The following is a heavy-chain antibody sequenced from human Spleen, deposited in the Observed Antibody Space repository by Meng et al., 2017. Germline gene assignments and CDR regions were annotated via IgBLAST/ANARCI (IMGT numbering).Heavy chain of an antibody. CDR1: GFSFSKYG. J-gene: IGHJ4*02. Sequence: GESLKISCPASGFSFSKYGMGWVRQAPGKGLEWVSGIISGGTSTYYADSVRGRFTISRDNSKNTLYLQMNSLRTEDTAIYFCAKAYSGSYGLYYFDFWGQGALVTVSS. D-gene: IGHD1-26*01. CDR2: IISGGTST. V-gene: IGHV3-23*01. CDR3: AKAYSGSYGLYYFDF.